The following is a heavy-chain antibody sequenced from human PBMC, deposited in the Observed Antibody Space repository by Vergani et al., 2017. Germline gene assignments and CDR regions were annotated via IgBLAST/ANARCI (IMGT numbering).Heavy chain of an antibody. CDR2: ISYDGSNK. Sequence: QVQLVESGGGVVQPGRSLRLSCAASGFTFSSYGMHWVRQAPGKGLEWVAVISYDGSNKYYADSVKGRFTISRDNSKNTLYLQMNSLRAEDTAVYYCARDHYYGSGSYRYYWYFDLWGRGTLVTVSS. D-gene: IGHD3-10*01. J-gene: IGHJ2*01. V-gene: IGHV3-30*03. CDR1: GFTFSSYG. CDR3: ARDHYYGSGSYRYYWYFDL.